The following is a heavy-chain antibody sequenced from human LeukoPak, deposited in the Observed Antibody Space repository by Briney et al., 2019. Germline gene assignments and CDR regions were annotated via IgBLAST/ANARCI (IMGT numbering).Heavy chain of an antibody. J-gene: IGHJ4*02. Sequence: SETLSLTCTVSGGSISSYYWGWIRQPPGKGLEWIGSIYHSGSTYYNPSLKSRVTISVDTSKNQFSLKLSSVTAADTAVHYCARAYYGSGSYSDYWGQGTLVTVSS. D-gene: IGHD3-10*01. CDR3: ARAYYGSGSYSDY. CDR2: IYHSGST. V-gene: IGHV4-38-2*02. CDR1: GGSISSYY.